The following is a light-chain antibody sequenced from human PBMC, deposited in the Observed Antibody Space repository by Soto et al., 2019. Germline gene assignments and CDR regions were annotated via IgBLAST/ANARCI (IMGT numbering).Light chain of an antibody. Sequence: EIVLTQSPATLSLSPGERATLSCRASQSVSSYLAWYQHKPGQAPRLLIYDASNRATGIPARFSGSGSWTDFTLTISSLEPEDFAVYYCQQRADWPPITFGGGTKVEIK. J-gene: IGKJ4*01. V-gene: IGKV3-11*01. CDR2: DAS. CDR1: QSVSSY. CDR3: QQRADWPPIT.